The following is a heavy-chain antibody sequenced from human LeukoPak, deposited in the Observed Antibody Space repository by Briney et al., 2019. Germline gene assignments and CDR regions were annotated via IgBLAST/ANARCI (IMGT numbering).Heavy chain of an antibody. V-gene: IGHV3-7*03. CDR3: ARQAAGLLNYYMDV. CDR1: GFTFSSRDW. D-gene: IGHD6-13*01. J-gene: IGHJ6*03. Sequence: GGSLRLSCVASGFTFSSRDWMTWVRQAPGKGLEWVANIKQDGSEKNYVDSVKGRFTISRDNAKNSVDLQMNSLRTEDTALYYCARQAAGLLNYYMDVWGNGTTVTVSS. CDR2: IKQDGSEK.